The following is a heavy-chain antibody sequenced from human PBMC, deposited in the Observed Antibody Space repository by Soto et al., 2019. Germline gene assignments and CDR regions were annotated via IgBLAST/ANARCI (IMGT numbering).Heavy chain of an antibody. J-gene: IGHJ4*02. CDR2: ISGSGGST. CDR3: ARDTVWGDYSNDY. Sequence: GGSLRLSCAASGFTFSSYAMSWVRQAPGKGLEWVSAISGSGGSTYYADSVKGRFTISRDNSKNTLYLQMNSLRAEDTAVYYCARDTVWGDYSNDYWGQGTLVNVSS. CDR1: GFTFSSYA. V-gene: IGHV3-23*01. D-gene: IGHD4-17*01.